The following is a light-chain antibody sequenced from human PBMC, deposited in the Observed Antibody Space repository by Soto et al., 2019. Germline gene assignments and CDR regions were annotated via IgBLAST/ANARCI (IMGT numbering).Light chain of an antibody. CDR3: SSYTSSSTVV. J-gene: IGLJ2*01. V-gene: IGLV2-14*01. CDR1: SSDVGGYNH. Sequence: QSALTQPASVSGSPGQSITISCTGTSSDVGGYNHVSWYQQHPGKVPKLMIYDVSNRPSGVSNRFSGSKSGNTASLTISGLHAEDEADYYCSSYTSSSTVVFGGGTKVTVL. CDR2: DVS.